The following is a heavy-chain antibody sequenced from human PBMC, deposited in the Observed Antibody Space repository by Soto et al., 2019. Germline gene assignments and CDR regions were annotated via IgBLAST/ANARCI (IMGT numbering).Heavy chain of an antibody. CDR2: ISSSSSYI. V-gene: IGHV3-21*01. Sequence: GGSLRLSCAASGFTFSSYSMNWVRQAPGKGLEWVSSISSSSSYIYYADSVKGRFTISRDNAKNSLYLQMNSLRAEDTAVYYCARLGCSSTSCYLPYGMDVWGRGTTVTVSS. CDR1: GFTFSSYS. J-gene: IGHJ6*02. D-gene: IGHD2-2*01. CDR3: ARLGCSSTSCYLPYGMDV.